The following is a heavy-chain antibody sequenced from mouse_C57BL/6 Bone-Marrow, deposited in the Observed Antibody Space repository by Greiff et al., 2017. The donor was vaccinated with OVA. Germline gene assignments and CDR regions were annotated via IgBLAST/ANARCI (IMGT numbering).Heavy chain of an antibody. CDR2: IYPGDGDT. Sequence: QVQLKQSGPELVKPGASVKISCKASGYAFSSSWMNWVKQRPGKGLEWIGRIYPGDGDTNYNGKFKGKATLTADESSSTAYMQLSSLTSEDSAVYFCARSERVYYAMDYWGQGTSVTVSS. V-gene: IGHV1-82*01. J-gene: IGHJ4*01. CDR3: ARSERVYYAMDY. CDR1: GYAFSSSW.